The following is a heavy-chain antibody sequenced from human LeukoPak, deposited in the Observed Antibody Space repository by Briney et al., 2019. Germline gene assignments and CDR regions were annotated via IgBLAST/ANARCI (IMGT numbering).Heavy chain of an antibody. Sequence: SQTLSLTCAISGDSVSSNSAGWNWIRLSPSRGLEWLGRTYYRSKWYNDYAVSVKGQITINPDTSRNQFSLQLNSVTPEDTAVYYCTKGGGSFDYWGQGTLVTVSS. CDR1: GDSVSSNSAG. CDR3: TKGGGSFDY. CDR2: TYYRSKWYN. J-gene: IGHJ4*02. V-gene: IGHV6-1*01. D-gene: IGHD1-26*01.